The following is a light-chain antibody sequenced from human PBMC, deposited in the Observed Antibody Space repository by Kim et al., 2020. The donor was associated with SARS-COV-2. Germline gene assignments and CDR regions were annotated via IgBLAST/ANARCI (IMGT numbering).Light chain of an antibody. Sequence: SVSPGERVTLSCRASQSVSSNLAWYQQKPGQAPRLLIYGASTRATGIPARFSGSGSGTEFTLTISSLQSEDFAVYYCQQYNNWLTFGGGTKVDIK. CDR2: GAS. CDR1: QSVSSN. V-gene: IGKV3-15*01. J-gene: IGKJ4*01. CDR3: QQYNNWLT.